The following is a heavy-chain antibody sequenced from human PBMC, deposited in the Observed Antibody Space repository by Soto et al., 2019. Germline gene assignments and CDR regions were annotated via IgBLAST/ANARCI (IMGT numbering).Heavy chain of an antibody. CDR1: GGSSSGYY. CDR3: ARGGFGYSSSRAPRDY. V-gene: IGHV4-34*01. Sequence: PSETLSLTCAVYGGSSSGYYWSWIRQPPGKGLEWIGEINHSGSTNYNPSLKSRVTISVDTSKNQFSLKLSSVTAADTAVYYCARGGFGYSSSRAPRDYWGQGTLVTVSS. J-gene: IGHJ4*02. CDR2: INHSGST. D-gene: IGHD6-6*01.